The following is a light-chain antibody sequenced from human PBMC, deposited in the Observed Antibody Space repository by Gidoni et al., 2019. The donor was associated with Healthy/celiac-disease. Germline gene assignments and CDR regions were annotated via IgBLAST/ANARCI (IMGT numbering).Light chain of an antibody. CDR3: QQYDNPWT. V-gene: IGKV1-33*01. CDR2: DAY. Sequence: DLPITQSPSSLSASVGDRVTITCQASQDISNYLNWYQQKPGKAPKLLIYDAYNLETGVPSRLSGSGSGTDFTFTISSLQTEDIATYYCQQYDNPWTFGQGTKVEIK. CDR1: QDISNY. J-gene: IGKJ1*01.